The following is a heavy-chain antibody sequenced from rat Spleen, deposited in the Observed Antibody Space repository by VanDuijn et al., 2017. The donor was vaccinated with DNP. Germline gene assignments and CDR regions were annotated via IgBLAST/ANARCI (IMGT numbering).Heavy chain of an antibody. V-gene: IGHV5-20*01. Sequence: EVQLVESGGGLVQPGRSLKLSCAASGFTFRDYYMAWVRQAPTKGLEWVAYISYDGRNTYYGDSVKGRFTISRDTAKSSLYLQMNSLKSEDTATYYCTRGVYYGSSWAFDYWGHGVMVTVSS. CDR3: TRGVYYGSSWAFDY. D-gene: IGHD1-6*01. CDR2: ISYDGRNT. J-gene: IGHJ2*01. CDR1: GFTFRDYY.